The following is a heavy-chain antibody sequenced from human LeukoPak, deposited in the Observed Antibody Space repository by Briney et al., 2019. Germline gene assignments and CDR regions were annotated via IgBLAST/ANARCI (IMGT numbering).Heavy chain of an antibody. J-gene: IGHJ4*02. V-gene: IGHV4-59*08. Sequence: SETLSLTCTVSGGSISSYYWSWIRQPPGKGLEWIGYIYYSGRTNYNPSLKSRVTISVDTSKNQFSLKLSSVTAADTAVYYCATFIHDLKLGSGFDYWGQGTLVTVSS. D-gene: IGHD3-10*01. CDR2: IYYSGRT. CDR3: ATFIHDLKLGSGFDY. CDR1: GGSISSYY.